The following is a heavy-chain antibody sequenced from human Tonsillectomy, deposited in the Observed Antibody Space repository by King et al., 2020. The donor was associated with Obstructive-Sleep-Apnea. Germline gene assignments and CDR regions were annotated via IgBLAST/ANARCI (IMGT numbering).Heavy chain of an antibody. J-gene: IGHJ4*02. CDR2: ISYDGSNK. V-gene: IGHV3-30*18. Sequence: VQLVESGGGVVQPGRSLRLSCAASGFTFSSYGMHWVRQAPGKGLEWVAVISYDGSNKYYADSVKGRFTISRDNPKNTLYLQMNSLRAEDTAVYYCAKPLVATISPYFDYWGQGTLVTVSS. CDR3: AKPLVATISPYFDY. D-gene: IGHD5-12*01. CDR1: GFTFSSYG.